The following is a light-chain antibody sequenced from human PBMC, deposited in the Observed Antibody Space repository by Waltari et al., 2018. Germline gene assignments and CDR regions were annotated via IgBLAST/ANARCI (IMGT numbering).Light chain of an antibody. CDR2: GAS. CDR1: ESVSNN. V-gene: IGKV3-15*01. CDR3: QQYNNWPPGT. Sequence: ETVMTQSPATLSVSPGERATLSCRASESVSNNLAWYQQKPGQAPRLLSYGASTRATGIPARFSGSGSGKEFTLTISSLQSEDFAVYYCQQYNNWPPGTFGQGTKLEI. J-gene: IGKJ2*02.